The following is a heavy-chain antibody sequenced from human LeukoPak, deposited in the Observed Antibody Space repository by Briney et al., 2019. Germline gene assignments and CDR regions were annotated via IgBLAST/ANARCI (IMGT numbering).Heavy chain of an antibody. Sequence: ASLKVSCKASGYTFSNYDINWVRQATGQGLEWMGWMNPSSGSTAYAQKFQGRVTITRNTSISTAYTELSTLRFEDTAVYYCARGRSAMRMDVWGKGTTVTVS. CDR2: MNPSSGST. CDR1: GYTFSNYD. D-gene: IGHD2-2*01. CDR3: ARGRSAMRMDV. V-gene: IGHV1-8*03. J-gene: IGHJ6*03.